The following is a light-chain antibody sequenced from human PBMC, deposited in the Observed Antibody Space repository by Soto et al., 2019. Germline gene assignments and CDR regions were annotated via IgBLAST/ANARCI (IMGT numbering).Light chain of an antibody. CDR1: QSVSSN. Sequence: EIVMTQSPATLSVSPGERATLSCRASQSVSSNLARYQQKPGQPPRLLIYGASTRATGIPVRFSGSGSGTEFTLTISSLQSEDFAVYYCQQYDNWPPWTFGQGTKVAMK. CDR2: GAS. V-gene: IGKV3-15*01. CDR3: QQYDNWPPWT. J-gene: IGKJ1*01.